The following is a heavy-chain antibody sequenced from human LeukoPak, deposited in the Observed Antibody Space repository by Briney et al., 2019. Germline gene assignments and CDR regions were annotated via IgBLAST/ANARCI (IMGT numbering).Heavy chain of an antibody. CDR3: AKGADGRAMVRGAHDAFDI. D-gene: IGHD3-10*01. V-gene: IGHV3-9*03. J-gene: IGHJ3*02. CDR1: GFTFDDYA. CDR2: ISWNSGSI. Sequence: GRSLRLSCAASGFTFDDYAMHWVRQAPGKGLEWVSGISWNSGSIGYADSVKGRFTISRDNAKNSLYLQMNSLRAEDMALYYCAKGADGRAMVRGAHDAFDIWGQGTMVTVSS.